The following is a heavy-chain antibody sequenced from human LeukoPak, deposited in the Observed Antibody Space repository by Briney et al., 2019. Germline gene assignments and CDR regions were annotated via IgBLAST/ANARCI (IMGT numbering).Heavy chain of an antibody. Sequence: GGSLRLSCAAAGLTFSSYWMSWVRQAPGKGLEWVANIKQEGSEKYYVDSVKGRFTISRDNAKNSLYLQMNSLRAEDTAVYYCARSLWFGEAEGAFDIWGQGTMVTVSS. D-gene: IGHD3-10*01. CDR1: GLTFSSYW. CDR2: IKQEGSEK. V-gene: IGHV3-7*01. CDR3: ARSLWFGEAEGAFDI. J-gene: IGHJ3*02.